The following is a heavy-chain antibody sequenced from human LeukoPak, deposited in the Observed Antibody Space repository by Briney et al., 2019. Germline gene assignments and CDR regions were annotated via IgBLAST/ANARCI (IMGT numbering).Heavy chain of an antibody. J-gene: IGHJ4*02. D-gene: IGHD3-22*01. CDR1: GGSISSYY. CDR2: IYYSGST. V-gene: IGHV4-59*01. CDR3: ARSGGREYYYDSSGYVFDY. Sequence: KPSETLSLTCTVSGGSISSYYWSWIRQPPGKGLEWIGYIYYSGSTNYNPSLKSRVTISVDTSKNQFSLKLSSVTAADTAVYYCARSGGREYYYDSSGYVFDYWGQGTLVTVSS.